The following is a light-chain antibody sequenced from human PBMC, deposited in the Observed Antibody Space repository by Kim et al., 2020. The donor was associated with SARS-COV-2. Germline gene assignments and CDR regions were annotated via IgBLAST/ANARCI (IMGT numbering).Light chain of an antibody. J-gene: IGLJ2*01. V-gene: IGLV1-40*01. CDR2: GNS. CDR3: QSYDSSLSGYVV. Sequence: QSVLTQPPSVSGAPGQRVTISCTGSSSNIGPFYDVHWYQQLPGTAPKLLIYGNSNRPSGVPDRFSGSKSGTSASLAITGLQAEDEADYYCQSYDSSLSGYVVFGGGTQLTVL. CDR1: SSNIGPFYD.